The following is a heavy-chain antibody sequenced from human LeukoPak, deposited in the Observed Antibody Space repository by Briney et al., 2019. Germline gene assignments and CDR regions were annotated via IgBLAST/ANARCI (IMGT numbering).Heavy chain of an antibody. J-gene: IGHJ4*02. CDR2: ISYDGSNK. D-gene: IGHD3-22*01. CDR3: AKAHHYYDSSGRYYFDY. CDR1: GFTFSSYA. V-gene: IGHV3-30-3*02. Sequence: QPGGSLRLSCAASGFTFSSYAMHWVRQAPGKGLEWVAVISYDGSNKYYADSVKGRFTISRDNSKNTLYLQMNSLRAEDTAVYYCAKAHHYYDSSGRYYFDYWGQGTLVTVSS.